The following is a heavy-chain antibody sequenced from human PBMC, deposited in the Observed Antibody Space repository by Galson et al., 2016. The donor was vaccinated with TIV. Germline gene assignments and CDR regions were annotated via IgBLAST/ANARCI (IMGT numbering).Heavy chain of an antibody. CDR2: ITAIFGTA. J-gene: IGHJ4*02. CDR3: ASERGSYVPRGSLGY. V-gene: IGHV1-69*13. CDR1: GATFRNNA. D-gene: IGHD1-26*01. Sequence: SVKVSCKASGATFRNNAISWVRQAPGQGLEWMGGITAIFGTANYAQKFQGRVTITADESTSTAYMELNSLRSEDTAVYHCASERGSYVPRGSLGYWGQGTLVTVSS.